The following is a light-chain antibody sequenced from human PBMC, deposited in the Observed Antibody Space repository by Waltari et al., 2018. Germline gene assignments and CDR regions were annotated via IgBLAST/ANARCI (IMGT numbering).Light chain of an antibody. CDR3: SSYVGYKNNYV. J-gene: IGLJ1*01. CDR2: GVN. Sequence: QSALPQPPSASGSPDQSVTIPCPGTSSDVGGNNYVSWYQQYPGKAPKVMIYGVNKRPSGVPDRFSGSKSGNTASLTVSGLQAEDEADYYCSSYVGYKNNYVFGTGTKVTVL. V-gene: IGLV2-8*01. CDR1: SSDVGGNNY.